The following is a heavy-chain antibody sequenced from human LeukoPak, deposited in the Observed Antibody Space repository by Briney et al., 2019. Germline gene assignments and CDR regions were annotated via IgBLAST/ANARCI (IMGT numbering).Heavy chain of an antibody. Sequence: PGGSLTLTCAASGFTFSGSAMHWVLQASGKGLEWVGRIRSKANSYATAYAASVKGRFTISRDDSKNTAYLQMNSLKTEDTAVYYCTSPTGIAAAGTDYWGQGTLVTVSS. D-gene: IGHD6-13*01. V-gene: IGHV3-73*01. CDR3: TSPTGIAAAGTDY. CDR2: IRSKANSYAT. J-gene: IGHJ4*02. CDR1: GFTFSGSA.